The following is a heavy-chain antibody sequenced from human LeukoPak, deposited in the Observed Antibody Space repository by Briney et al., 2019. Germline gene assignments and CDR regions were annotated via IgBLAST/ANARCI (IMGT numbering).Heavy chain of an antibody. V-gene: IGHV3-23*01. J-gene: IGHJ4*02. CDR3: VKAYGSGSYRLDY. Sequence: PGGSLRLSCAASGFTFSSYGMSWVRQAPGKGLEWVSAISGSGGSTYYADSVKGRFTISRDNSKNTLYLQMNSLRVEDTAVYYCVKAYGSGSYRLDYWGQGTLVTVFS. D-gene: IGHD3-10*01. CDR2: ISGSGGST. CDR1: GFTFSSYG.